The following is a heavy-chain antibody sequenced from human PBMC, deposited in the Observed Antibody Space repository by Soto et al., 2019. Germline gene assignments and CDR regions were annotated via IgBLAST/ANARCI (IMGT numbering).Heavy chain of an antibody. D-gene: IGHD5-18*01. CDR2: IYYSGST. J-gene: IGHJ4*02. V-gene: IGHV4-61*05. Sequence: SETLSLTCTVFGDSISSSSYYWGWIRQPTGKRLEWIGYIYYSGSTNYNPSLTSRVTISVDTSKNQFSLKLSSVTAADTAVYYCARHRYSYGVYYFDYWGQGTLVTVSS. CDR3: ARHRYSYGVYYFDY. CDR1: GDSISSSSYY.